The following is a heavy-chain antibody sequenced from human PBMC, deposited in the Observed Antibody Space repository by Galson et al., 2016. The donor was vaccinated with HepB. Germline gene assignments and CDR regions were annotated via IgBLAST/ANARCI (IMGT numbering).Heavy chain of an antibody. CDR2: ISGSGYNT. CDR3: AKSQPGYSSGWYTLPIDAFDI. Sequence: SLRLSCAASGFTFSSYAMSWVRQAPGKGLEWVSTISGSGYNTYYADSVKGRFTISRDNSKNTLYLQMNSLSAEDTAVYYCAKSQPGYSSGWYTLPIDAFDIWGQGTMSPSLQ. CDR1: GFTFSSYA. J-gene: IGHJ3*02. D-gene: IGHD6-19*01. V-gene: IGHV3-23*01.